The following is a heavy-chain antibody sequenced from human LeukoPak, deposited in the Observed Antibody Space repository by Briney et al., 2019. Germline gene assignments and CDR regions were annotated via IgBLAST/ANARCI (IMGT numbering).Heavy chain of an antibody. CDR2: ISGSGGST. V-gene: IGHV3-23*01. D-gene: IGHD6-13*01. J-gene: IGHJ4*02. CDR3: AKAFRSSSWYLVDY. CDR1: GFTFSDYY. Sequence: PGGSLRLSCAASGFTFSDYYMSWVRQAPGKGLEWVSAISGSGGSTYYADSVKGRFTISRDNSKNTLYLQMNSLRAEDTAVYYCAKAFRSSSWYLVDYWGQGTLVTVSS.